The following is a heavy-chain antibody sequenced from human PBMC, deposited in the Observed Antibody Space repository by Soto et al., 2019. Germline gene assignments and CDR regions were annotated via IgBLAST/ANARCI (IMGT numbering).Heavy chain of an antibody. V-gene: IGHV3-23*01. D-gene: IGHD2-2*01. Sequence: PGGSLRLSCEGSGFTFHAYALSWVRQAPGKGLEWVSAISGSGGSTYYADSVKGRFTISRDNSKNTLYLQMNSLRAEDTAVYYCAKVRNYCSSTSCEQPAFDYWGQGTLVTVSS. CDR2: ISGSGGST. CDR1: GFTFHAYA. J-gene: IGHJ4*02. CDR3: AKVRNYCSSTSCEQPAFDY.